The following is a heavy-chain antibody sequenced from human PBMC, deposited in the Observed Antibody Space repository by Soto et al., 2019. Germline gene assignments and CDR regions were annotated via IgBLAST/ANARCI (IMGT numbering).Heavy chain of an antibody. V-gene: IGHV1-69*13. CDR3: ARDGYRSGWSYYFDY. D-gene: IGHD6-19*01. J-gene: IGHJ4*02. CDR1: GGTFSSYA. Sequence: SVKVSCKASGGTFSSYAISWVRQAPGQGLEWMGGIIPIFGTANYAQKFQGRVTITADESTSTAYMELSSLRSEDTAVYYCARDGYRSGWSYYFDYWGQGTLVTVYS. CDR2: IIPIFGTA.